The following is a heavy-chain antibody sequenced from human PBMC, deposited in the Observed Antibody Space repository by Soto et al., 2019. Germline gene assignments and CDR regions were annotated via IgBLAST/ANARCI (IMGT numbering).Heavy chain of an antibody. CDR2: IWYDGSNK. V-gene: IGHV3-33*01. J-gene: IGHJ6*02. CDR3: ARDQLPGSFGMSNYGMDV. Sequence: PGGSLRLSCAASGFTFSSYGMHWVRQAPGKGLEWVAVIWYDGSNKYYADSVKGRFTISRDNSKNTLYLQMNGLRAEDTAVYYCARDQLPGSFGMSNYGMDVWGQGTTVTVSS. D-gene: IGHD3-10*01. CDR1: GFTFSSYG.